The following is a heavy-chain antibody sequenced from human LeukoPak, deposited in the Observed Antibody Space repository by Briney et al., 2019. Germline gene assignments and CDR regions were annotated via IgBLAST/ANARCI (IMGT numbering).Heavy chain of an antibody. CDR3: ARDGHYDILTGYFQD. D-gene: IGHD3-9*01. V-gene: IGHV3-11*01. Sequence: GGSLRLSCAASGFTFSNAWMSWVRQAPGKGLEWVSYITNSGTTIYYADSVKGRFTISRDNAKNSLYLQMNSLRAEDTAVYYCARDGHYDILTGYFQDWGQGTLVTVSS. CDR2: ITNSGTTI. CDR1: GFTFSNAW. J-gene: IGHJ1*01.